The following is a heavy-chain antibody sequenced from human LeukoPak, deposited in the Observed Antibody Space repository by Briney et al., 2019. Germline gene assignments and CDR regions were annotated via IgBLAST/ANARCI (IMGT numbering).Heavy chain of an antibody. J-gene: IGHJ4*02. Sequence: GRPLRLSCAASGFTLSSYAIPWVRQAPDKGLEWVALFSYDGSTKRYADSVKGRFTISRDDSKNTLYLQMTSLRNEDTAVYYCARGKSSTSGYDYVLADWGQGTLVTVSS. CDR3: ARGKSSTSGYDYVLAD. V-gene: IGHV3-30*01. CDR1: GFTLSSYA. D-gene: IGHD5-12*01. CDR2: FSYDGSTK.